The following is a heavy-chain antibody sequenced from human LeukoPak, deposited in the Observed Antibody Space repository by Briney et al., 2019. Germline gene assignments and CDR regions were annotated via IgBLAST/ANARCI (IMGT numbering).Heavy chain of an antibody. V-gene: IGHV3-23*01. Sequence: GGSLRLSCVASGFTFSSYAMTWVRQGPGKGLEWVSRIGGSGVGTWYADSVKGRFTVSRDNSIDTLYLQMNSLRADDTAVYYCAKPRGYTYGYFDLWGQGTLVTVSS. CDR2: IGGSGVGT. D-gene: IGHD5-18*01. CDR1: GFTFSSYA. CDR3: AKPRGYTYGYFDL. J-gene: IGHJ4*02.